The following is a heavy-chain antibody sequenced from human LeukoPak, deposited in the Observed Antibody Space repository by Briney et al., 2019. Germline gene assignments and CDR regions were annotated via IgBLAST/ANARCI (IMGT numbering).Heavy chain of an antibody. CDR2: INHSGST. D-gene: IGHD2-15*01. Sequence: PSETLSLTCAVYGGSSSGYYWSWIRQPPGKGLEWIGEINHSGSTNYNPSLKSRVTISVDTSKNQFSLKLSSVTAADTAVYYCARVIYRIFDYWGQGTLVTVSS. CDR1: GGSSSGYY. V-gene: IGHV4-34*01. CDR3: ARVIYRIFDY. J-gene: IGHJ4*02.